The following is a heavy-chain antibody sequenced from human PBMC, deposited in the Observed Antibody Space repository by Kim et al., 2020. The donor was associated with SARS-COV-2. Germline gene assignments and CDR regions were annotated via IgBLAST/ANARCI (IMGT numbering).Heavy chain of an antibody. J-gene: IGHJ6*02. D-gene: IGHD3-10*01. CDR3: ARTLMDYGSGSYYNGGMDV. Sequence: ASVKVSCKASGYTFTSYGISWVRQAPGQGLEWMGWISAYNGNTNYAQKLQGRVTMTTDTSTSTAYMELRSLRSDDTVVYYCARTLMDYGSGSYYNGGMDVWSQGTTVTVSS. V-gene: IGHV1-18*01. CDR1: GYTFTSYG. CDR2: ISAYNGNT.